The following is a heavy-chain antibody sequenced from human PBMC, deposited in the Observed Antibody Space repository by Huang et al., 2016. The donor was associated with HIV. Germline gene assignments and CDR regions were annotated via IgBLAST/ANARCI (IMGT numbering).Heavy chain of an antibody. Sequence: QVQLQQWGAGLLKPSGVLSLKCAVYGGSLSDYYWTWIRQSPGKGLEWIGEVNHHGLSTYNPYLRSRVTMSVDMSKNQFSLNLTSLTVADTAVYYCARPRMTATSSDSTWSFFDSWGQGTLVIVSS. D-gene: IGHD2-21*02. CDR3: ARPRMTATSSDSTWSFFDS. CDR1: GGSLSDYY. J-gene: IGHJ4*02. V-gene: IGHV4-34*02. CDR2: VNHHGLS.